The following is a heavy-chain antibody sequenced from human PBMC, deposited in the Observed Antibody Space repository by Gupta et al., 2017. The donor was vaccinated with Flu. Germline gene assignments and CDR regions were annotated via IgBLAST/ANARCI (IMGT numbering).Heavy chain of an antibody. CDR3: ARASRYCSSTSCYASWFDP. J-gene: IGHJ5*02. D-gene: IGHD2-2*01. Sequence: QVQLVQSGAEVKKPGASVKVSCKASGYTFTGYYMHWVRQAPGQGLEWMGWINPNSGGTNYAQKFQGRVTMTRDTSISTAYMELSRLRSDDTAVYYCARASRYCSSTSCYASWFDPWGQGTLVTVSS. CDR1: GYTFTGYY. CDR2: INPNSGGT. V-gene: IGHV1-2*02.